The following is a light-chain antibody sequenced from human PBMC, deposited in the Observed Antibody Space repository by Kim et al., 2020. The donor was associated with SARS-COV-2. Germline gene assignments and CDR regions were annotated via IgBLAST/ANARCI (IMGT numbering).Light chain of an antibody. CDR3: KQYGSSPLT. Sequence: SPGKRATRSCRASQSVSSNYLAWYQQKPGQPPRLLIYDTSTRATGIPDRFSGSGSGTDYTLTISRLEPEDFVVYYCKQYGSSPLTFGGGTKVDIK. J-gene: IGKJ4*01. CDR1: QSVSSNY. CDR2: DTS. V-gene: IGKV3-20*01.